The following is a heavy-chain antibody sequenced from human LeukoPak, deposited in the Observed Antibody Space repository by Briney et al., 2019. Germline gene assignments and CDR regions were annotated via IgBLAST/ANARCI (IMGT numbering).Heavy chain of an antibody. Sequence: ASVKVSCRASGYTFTGYYMHWVRQAPGQGLEWMGRINPNSGGTNYAQKFQGRVTMTRDTSISTAYMELSRLRSDDTAVYYCASSYIGYYDSSGYPGGYFQHWGQGTLVTVSS. CDR2: INPNSGGT. D-gene: IGHD3-22*01. CDR1: GYTFTGYY. J-gene: IGHJ1*01. V-gene: IGHV1-2*06. CDR3: ASSYIGYYDSSGYPGGYFQH.